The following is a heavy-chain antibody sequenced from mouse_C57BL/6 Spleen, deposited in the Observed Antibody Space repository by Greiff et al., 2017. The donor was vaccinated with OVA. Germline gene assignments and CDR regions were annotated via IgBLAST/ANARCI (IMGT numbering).Heavy chain of an antibody. Sequence: VKLQESGPELVKPGASVKISCKASGYAFSSSWMNWVKQRPGKGLEWIGRIYPGDGDTNYNGKFKGKATLTADKSSSTAYMQLSSLTSEDSAVYFCASLTGTKYFDVWGTGTTVTVSS. J-gene: IGHJ1*03. CDR2: IYPGDGDT. V-gene: IGHV1-82*01. D-gene: IGHD4-1*01. CDR1: GYAFSSSW. CDR3: ASLTGTKYFDV.